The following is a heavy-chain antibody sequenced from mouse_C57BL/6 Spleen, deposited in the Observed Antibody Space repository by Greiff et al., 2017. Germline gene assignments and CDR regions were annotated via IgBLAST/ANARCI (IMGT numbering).Heavy chain of an antibody. CDR2: IYPGDGDT. CDR3: ARSAGKGIYFDY. Sequence: QVQLQQSGAELVKPGASVKISCKASGYAFSSYWLNWVKQRPGKGLEWIGQIYPGDGDTNYNGKFKGKATLTADKSSSTAYMQLSSLTSEDSAVYFCARSAGKGIYFDYWGQGTTLTVSS. J-gene: IGHJ2*01. CDR1: GYAFSSYW. D-gene: IGHD6-1*01. V-gene: IGHV1-80*01.